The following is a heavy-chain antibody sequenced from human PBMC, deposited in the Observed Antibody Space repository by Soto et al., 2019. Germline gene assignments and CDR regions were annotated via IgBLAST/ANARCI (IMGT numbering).Heavy chain of an antibody. CDR3: ARSLGNYGSGSPLDH. D-gene: IGHD3-10*01. CDR2: INPSGGYT. CDR1: GYTFTSYY. Sequence: APVKLSCKASGYTFTSYYIHWLRQAPGQGLEWMGIINPSGGYTSYAQQFQGRVTMTRDTSTSTVYMDVSSLRSEDTAVYYCARSLGNYGSGSPLDHWGQGTLVTVSS. J-gene: IGHJ5*02. V-gene: IGHV1-46*03.